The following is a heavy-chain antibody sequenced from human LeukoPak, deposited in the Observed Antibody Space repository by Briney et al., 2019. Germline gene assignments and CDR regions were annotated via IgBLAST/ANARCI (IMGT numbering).Heavy chain of an antibody. CDR2: TYYRSKWYS. Sequence: KTSQTLSLTCAISGDSVSSNSAAWNWIRQSPSRGLEWLGRTYYRSKWYSEYAVSVKSRISINPDPSKNQFSLQLKSVTLEDTAVYYCARSTGDIDYWGQGTLVTVSS. CDR1: GDSVSSNSAA. CDR3: ARSTGDIDY. V-gene: IGHV6-1*01. J-gene: IGHJ4*02. D-gene: IGHD2-21*02.